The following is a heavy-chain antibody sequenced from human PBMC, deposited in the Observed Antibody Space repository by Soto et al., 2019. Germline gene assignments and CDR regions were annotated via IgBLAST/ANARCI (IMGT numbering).Heavy chain of an antibody. CDR1: GYTFTSYD. V-gene: IGHV1-8*01. Sequence: VASVKVSCKASGYTFTSYDINWVRQATGQGLEWMGWMNPNSGNTGYAQKFQGRVTMTRNTSISTAYMELSSLRSEDTAVYYCAREDGSGSYYNGSWFDPWGQGTLVTVSS. J-gene: IGHJ5*02. CDR3: AREDGSGSYYNGSWFDP. CDR2: MNPNSGNT. D-gene: IGHD3-10*01.